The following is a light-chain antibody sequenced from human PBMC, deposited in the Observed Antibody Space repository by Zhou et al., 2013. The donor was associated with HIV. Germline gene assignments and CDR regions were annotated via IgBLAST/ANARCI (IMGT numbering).Light chain of an antibody. CDR3: QQYNNWPYT. CDR1: QSVSSN. CDR2: GAS. Sequence: EIEMTQSPATLSVSPGERATLSCRASQSVSSNLAWYQQKPGQAPRLLIYGASTRATGIPARFSGSGSGTEFTLTITSMQSEDFATYFCQQYNNWPYTFGQGTKLEIK. J-gene: IGKJ2*01. V-gene: IGKV3-15*01.